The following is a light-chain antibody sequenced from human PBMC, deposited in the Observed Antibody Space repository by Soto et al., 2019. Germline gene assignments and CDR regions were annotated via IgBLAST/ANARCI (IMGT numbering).Light chain of an antibody. Sequence: EIVLTQSPGTLSLSPGERATLSCRASQTVSSSYLAWYQQKPGQAPRLLIYGASIRATGTPDRFSGSGSGTEFTLSISRLELEDCAVYYCQQYGGSLITFGQGTRLDI. CDR3: QQYGGSLIT. CDR1: QTVSSSY. J-gene: IGKJ5*01. CDR2: GAS. V-gene: IGKV3-20*01.